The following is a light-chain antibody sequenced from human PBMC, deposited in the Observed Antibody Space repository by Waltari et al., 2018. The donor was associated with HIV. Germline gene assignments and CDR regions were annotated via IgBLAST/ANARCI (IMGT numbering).Light chain of an antibody. J-gene: IGLJ3*02. CDR3: AAWDASLSGNWV. CDR2: RNN. V-gene: IGLV1-47*01. CDR1: SSNIGSNY. Sequence: QSVLTQPPSASGTPGQRVTISCSGSSSNIGSNYVYWYQQLPGTTPKLLIYRNNQRPSGVPYRFSGSKSGTSASLAISGLRSEDEADYYCAAWDASLSGNWVFGGGTKLTVL.